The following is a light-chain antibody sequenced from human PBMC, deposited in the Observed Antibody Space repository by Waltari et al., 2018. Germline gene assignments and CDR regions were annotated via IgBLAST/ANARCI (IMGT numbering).Light chain of an antibody. Sequence: EIVMTQSPESLAVSLGERATINCKSSESVLYSSNNKNHLAWYQQKPGQPPKLLLYWASTRKSGVPERFSGSGSETDFTLTVTSLQAEDVAVYYCQQYYSTPLTFGGGTKVEIK. CDR1: ESVLYSSNNKNH. CDR2: WAS. CDR3: QQYYSTPLT. V-gene: IGKV4-1*01. J-gene: IGKJ4*01.